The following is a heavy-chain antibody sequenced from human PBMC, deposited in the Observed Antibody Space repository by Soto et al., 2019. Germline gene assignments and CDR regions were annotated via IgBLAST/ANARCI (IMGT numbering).Heavy chain of an antibody. Sequence: SETLSLTCAVSGGSISSGGYSWSWIRQPPGKGLEWIGYIYHSRSTYYNPSLKSRVTISVDKSKKKFTLKLSTVTAADTAVYYCARVPDRWGQGTLVTVSS. J-gene: IGHJ5*02. CDR1: GGSISSGGYS. V-gene: IGHV4-30-2*01. CDR3: ARVPDR. CDR2: IYHSRST. D-gene: IGHD2-2*01.